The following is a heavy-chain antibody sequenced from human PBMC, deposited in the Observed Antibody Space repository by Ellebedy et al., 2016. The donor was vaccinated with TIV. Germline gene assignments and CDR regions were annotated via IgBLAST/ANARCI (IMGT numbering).Heavy chain of an antibody. CDR3: AKDLGADRHDY. CDR2: IVGSGA. V-gene: IGHV3-23*01. J-gene: IGHJ4*02. Sequence: GESLKISCAASGFTFSPYAMAWVRQAPGKGLEWVSGIVGSGAEKYADSVKGRFTISRDNSKNTLYLQMNSLRAEDTAVYYCAKDLGADRHDYWGQGTLVTVSS. CDR1: GFTFSPYA. D-gene: IGHD3-16*01.